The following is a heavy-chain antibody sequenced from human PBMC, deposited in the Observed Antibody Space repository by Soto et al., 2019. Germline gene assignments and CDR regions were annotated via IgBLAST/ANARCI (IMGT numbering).Heavy chain of an antibody. Sequence: GASVKVSCKGSGGTFSSYAISWVRQAPGQGLEWMGGIIPIFGTANYARKFQGRVTITADESTSTAYMELSSLRSEDTAVYYCARGPLRRGMDVWGQGTTVTVSS. CDR2: IIPIFGTA. CDR1: GGTFSSYA. J-gene: IGHJ6*02. CDR3: ARGPLRRGMDV. V-gene: IGHV1-69*13.